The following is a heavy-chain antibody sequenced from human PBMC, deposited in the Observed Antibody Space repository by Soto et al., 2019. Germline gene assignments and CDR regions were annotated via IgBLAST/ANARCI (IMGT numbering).Heavy chain of an antibody. CDR1: GDTFTTNS. Sequence: QVQLVQSGAEVKKPGSSVKVSCKASGDTFTTNSLNWVRQAPGQGLEWMGGISPVVGTTKYAQKYQDRVTIAGDKSTNTAYMEPSSLRSDDTAVYYCARGLLYATTYFDYWGQGTPVTVSS. D-gene: IGHD2-8*01. J-gene: IGHJ4*02. V-gene: IGHV1-69*06. CDR2: ISPVVGTT. CDR3: ARGLLYATTYFDY.